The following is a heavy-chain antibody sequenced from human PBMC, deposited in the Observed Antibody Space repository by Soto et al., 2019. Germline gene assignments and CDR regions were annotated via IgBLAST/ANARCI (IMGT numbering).Heavy chain of an antibody. Sequence: EVQLSESGGGSIQPGGSLRLSCAASGLTFSSHGMSWVRQAPGKGLEWVSSITNSGSSTYYADSVKGRFTISRDNSKNTLYLQMNNLRAEDTAIYYCAKGTSNPDYWGQGTLVTVSS. J-gene: IGHJ4*02. CDR3: AKGTSNPDY. D-gene: IGHD3-10*01. CDR1: GLTFSSHG. V-gene: IGHV3-23*01. CDR2: ITNSGSST.